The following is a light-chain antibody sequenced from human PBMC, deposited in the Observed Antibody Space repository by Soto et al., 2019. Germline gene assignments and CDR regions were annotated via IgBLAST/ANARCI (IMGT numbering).Light chain of an antibody. CDR2: GAS. CDR3: QQYNNWRS. V-gene: IGKV3-15*01. CDR1: QSVSSN. Sequence: VVTQKTATVAVSAGDRATLSCRASQSVSSNLAWYQQKPGQAPRLLIYGASTRATGIPARFSGSGSGTEFTLTISSLQSEDFAVYYCQQYNNWRSFGQGTKVDI. J-gene: IGKJ1*01.